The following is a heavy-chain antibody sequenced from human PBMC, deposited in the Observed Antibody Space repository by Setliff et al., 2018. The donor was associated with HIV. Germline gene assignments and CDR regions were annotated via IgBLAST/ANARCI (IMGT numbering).Heavy chain of an antibody. V-gene: IGHV4-34*01. CDR2: INHRGST. CDR1: GGSLNGFY. J-gene: IGHJ6*03. D-gene: IGHD5-12*01. CDR3: VRGWDDKVSTISAPYYYYMDV. Sequence: PSETLSLTCAFYGGSLNGFYWGWIRQSPGKGLEWIGEINHRGSTNYNPSLKSRVTIRVDMSKNQFSLEVTAVTAAGTAVYYCVRGWDDKVSTISAPYYYYMDVWGKGTTVTVSS.